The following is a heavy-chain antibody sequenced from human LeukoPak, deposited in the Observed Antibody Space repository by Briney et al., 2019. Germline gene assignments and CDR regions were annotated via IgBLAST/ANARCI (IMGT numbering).Heavy chain of an antibody. CDR2: ISAYNGNT. J-gene: IGHJ4*02. CDR1: GYTFTSYC. V-gene: IGHV1-18*04. D-gene: IGHD6-19*01. Sequence: ASVKVSCKASGYTFTSYCISWVRQAPGQGLEWMGWISAYNGNTNYAQKLQGRVTMTTDTSTSTAYMELRSLRSDDTAVYYCARDLRVSRVAVAGMGDSYWGQGTLVTVSS. CDR3: ARDLRVSRVAVAGMGDSY.